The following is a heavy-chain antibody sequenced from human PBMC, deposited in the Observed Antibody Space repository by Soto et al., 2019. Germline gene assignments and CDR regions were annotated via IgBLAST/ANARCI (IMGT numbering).Heavy chain of an antibody. D-gene: IGHD6-19*01. Sequence: GASVKVSCKASGYTFTSHGISWVRQAPGQGLEWMGWISAYNGNPSYAQKFQGRVTMTTDTSTSTAYMELRRLRADDTAVYFCARVFRLAVESSCFDYWGQGTLVTVSS. V-gene: IGHV1-18*01. CDR2: ISAYNGNP. CDR3: ARVFRLAVESSCFDY. CDR1: GYTFTSHG. J-gene: IGHJ4*02.